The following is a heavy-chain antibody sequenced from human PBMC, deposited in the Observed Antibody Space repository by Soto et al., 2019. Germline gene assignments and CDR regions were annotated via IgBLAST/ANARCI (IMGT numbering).Heavy chain of an antibody. Sequence: GGSLRLSCAASGFTFSTYAMSWVRQAPGKGLEWVSSIGSGGSPTYYADSVKGRFTISRDNSKNTLYLQMNSLRAEDTAVYYCAKGALSTYFDWGQGTLVTVS. CDR1: GFTFSTYA. V-gene: IGHV3-23*01. CDR3: AKGALSTYFD. J-gene: IGHJ4*02. CDR2: IGSGGSPT. D-gene: IGHD3-9*01.